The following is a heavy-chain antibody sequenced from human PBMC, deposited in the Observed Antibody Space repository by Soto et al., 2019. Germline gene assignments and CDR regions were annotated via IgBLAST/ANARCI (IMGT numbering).Heavy chain of an antibody. CDR3: ARGRRWFGELSLPYHYGMDV. CDR2: IYYSGST. CDR1: GGSISSGGYY. J-gene: IGHJ6*02. Sequence: SETLSLTCTVSGGSISSGGYYWSWIRQHPGKGLEWIGYIYYSGSTYYNLSLKSRVTISVDTSKNQFSLKLSSVTAADTAVYYCARGRRWFGELSLPYHYGMDVWGQGTTVTVSS. D-gene: IGHD3-10*01. V-gene: IGHV4-31*03.